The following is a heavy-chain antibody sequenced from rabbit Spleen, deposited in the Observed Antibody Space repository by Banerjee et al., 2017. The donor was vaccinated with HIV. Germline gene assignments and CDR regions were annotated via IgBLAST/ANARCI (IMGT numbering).Heavy chain of an antibody. CDR1: GFSFGSSYW. J-gene: IGHJ4*01. D-gene: IGHD4-1*01. CDR3: ARDGSGWGANFNL. Sequence: QEQLEESGGDLVKPEGSLTLTCTASGFSFGSSYWICWVRQAPGRGLEWIACIDAGSKGSTYYASWAKGLFPISKTSSTTVTLQMTSLTAADMATYFCARDGSGWGANFNLWGPGTLVTVS. V-gene: IGHV1S45*01. CDR2: IDAGSKGST.